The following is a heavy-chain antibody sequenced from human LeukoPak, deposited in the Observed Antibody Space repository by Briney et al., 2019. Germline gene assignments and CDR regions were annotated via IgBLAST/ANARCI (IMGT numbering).Heavy chain of an antibody. D-gene: IGHD4-17*01. CDR2: ISAYNGNT. J-gene: IGHJ4*02. CDR3: ARVSSSGYQVYGEPPFDY. CDR1: GYTFTSYG. V-gene: IGHV1-18*01. Sequence: GASVKVSCKASGYTFTSYGISWVRQAPGQGLEWMGWISAYNGNTNYAQKLQGRVTMTRDTSTSTVYMELSSLRSEDTAVYYCARVSSSGYQVYGEPPFDYWGQGTLVTVSS.